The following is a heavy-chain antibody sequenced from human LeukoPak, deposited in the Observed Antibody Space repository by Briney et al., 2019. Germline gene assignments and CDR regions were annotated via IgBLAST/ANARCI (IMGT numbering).Heavy chain of an antibody. CDR2: ISTSART. J-gene: IGHJ4*02. Sequence: PGGSPRLSCTASGFTFNKYAMSWVRQAPGKGLEWLSLISTSARTHYADSVKGRFTISRDNSKNTLYLQMNTLRVDDTGIYYCAKDRPYGSGKYSGLTYFDYWGQGTLVTVSS. CDR1: GFTFNKYA. D-gene: IGHD3-10*01. CDR3: AKDRPYGSGKYSGLTYFDY. V-gene: IGHV3-23*01.